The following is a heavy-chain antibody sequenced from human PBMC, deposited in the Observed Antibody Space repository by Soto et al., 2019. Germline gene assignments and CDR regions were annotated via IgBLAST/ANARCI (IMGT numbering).Heavy chain of an antibody. V-gene: IGHV1-8*01. Sequence: QVQLVQSGAEVKKPGASVKVSCNASGYTFTSYDINWVRQATGQGLEWMGWMNPNSGNTGYAPKFQGRVTMTRNTSISTAYRELSSLRSEDTAVYYCARWPAGYYYYGMDVWGQGTTVTVSS. CDR2: MNPNSGNT. CDR3: ARWPAGYYYYGMDV. CDR1: GYTFTSYD. D-gene: IGHD1-1*01. J-gene: IGHJ6*02.